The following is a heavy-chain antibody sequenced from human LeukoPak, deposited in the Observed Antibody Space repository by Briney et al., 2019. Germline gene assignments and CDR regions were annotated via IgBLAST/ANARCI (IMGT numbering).Heavy chain of an antibody. CDR1: GFTFSSYW. CDR3: AKDVDTAMAGIDY. V-gene: IGHV3-74*01. J-gene: IGHJ4*02. D-gene: IGHD5-18*01. CDR2: INSDGSST. Sequence: GGSLRLSCAASGFTFSSYWMHWVRQAPGKGLVWVSRINSDGSSTSYADSVKGRFTISRDNAKNTLYLQMNSLRAEDTAVYYCAKDVDTAMAGIDYWGQGTLVTVSS.